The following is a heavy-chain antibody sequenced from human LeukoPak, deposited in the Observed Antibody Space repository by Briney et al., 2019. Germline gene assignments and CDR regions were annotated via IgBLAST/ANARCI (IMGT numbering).Heavy chain of an antibody. CDR1: GFTFSTYA. D-gene: IGHD4-23*01. V-gene: IGHV3-23*01. Sequence: GGSLRLSCAASGFTFSTYAMSWVRQTPEKGLECVSAISGSGGSTYYADSVKGRFTISRDNSKNTLYLQMNSLRAEDTAVYYCARAPEGYTVVTIFDFWGQGTLVTVSS. CDR2: ISGSGGST. CDR3: ARAPEGYTVVTIFDF. J-gene: IGHJ4*02.